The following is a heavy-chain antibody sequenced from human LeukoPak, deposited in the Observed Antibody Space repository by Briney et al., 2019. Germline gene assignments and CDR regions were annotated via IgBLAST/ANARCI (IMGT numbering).Heavy chain of an antibody. CDR2: IRSKAYGGIT. Sequence: GRSLRLSCTASGFTFGDYAMSWFRQAPGKGLEWVGFIRSKAYGGITEYAASVKGRFTISRDDSKSIAYLQMNSLKTEDTAVYYCTRDRGMYYYGSGSVNYWGQGTLVTVSS. D-gene: IGHD3-10*01. CDR1: GFTFGDYA. V-gene: IGHV3-49*03. CDR3: TRDRGMYYYGSGSVNY. J-gene: IGHJ4*02.